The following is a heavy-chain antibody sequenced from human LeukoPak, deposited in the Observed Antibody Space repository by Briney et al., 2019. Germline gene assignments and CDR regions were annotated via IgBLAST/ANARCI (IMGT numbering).Heavy chain of an antibody. D-gene: IGHD4-17*01. CDR2: IKSKTDGGTT. CDR3: ARISTVTANFDY. V-gene: IGHV3-15*01. J-gene: IGHJ4*02. CDR1: GFTFSNAW. Sequence: GGSLRLSCAASGFTFSNAWMSWVRQAPGKGLEWVGRIKSKTDGGTTDYAAPVKGRFTISRDDSKNTLYLQMTSLRAEDTAVYYCARISTVTANFDYWGQGTLVTVSS.